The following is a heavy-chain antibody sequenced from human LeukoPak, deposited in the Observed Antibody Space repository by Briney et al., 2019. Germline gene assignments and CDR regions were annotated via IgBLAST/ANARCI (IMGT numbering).Heavy chain of an antibody. CDR1: GGSINSSSYY. D-gene: IGHD2-15*01. CDR3: ATQQCSGGSCYSRGIWFDP. V-gene: IGHV4-39*01. J-gene: IGHJ5*02. CDR2: MYHSGNT. Sequence: SETLSLTCTVSGGSINSSSYYWGWIRQPPGKGLEWIASMYHSGNTYYNPSLKSRVTVSVDTSKNQFSLKLNSVTTADTAVYYCATQQCSGGSCYSRGIWFDPWGQGTLVTVSS.